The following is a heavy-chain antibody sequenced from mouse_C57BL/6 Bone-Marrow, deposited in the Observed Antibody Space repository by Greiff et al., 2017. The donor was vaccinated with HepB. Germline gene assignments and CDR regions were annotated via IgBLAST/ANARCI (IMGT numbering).Heavy chain of an antibody. Sequence: DVMLVESGGDLVKPGGSLKLSCAASGFTFSSYGMSWVRQTPDKRLEWVATISSGGSYTYYPDSVKGRFTISRDNAKNTLYLQMSSLKSEDTAMYYCARDDYDGFAYWGQGTLVTVSA. CDR3: ARDDYDGFAY. CDR1: GFTFSSYG. CDR2: ISSGGSYT. J-gene: IGHJ3*01. V-gene: IGHV5-6*02. D-gene: IGHD2-4*01.